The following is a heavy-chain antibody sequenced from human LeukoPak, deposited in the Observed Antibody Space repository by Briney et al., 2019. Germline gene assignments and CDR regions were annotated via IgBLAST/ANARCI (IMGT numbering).Heavy chain of an antibody. J-gene: IGHJ4*02. V-gene: IGHV3-49*03. D-gene: IGHD2-2*02. Sequence: GGSLRLSCTASGFTFGEDAMSWFRQAPGKGLEWLGFIRTKTNGATAEYAASVKGRFSISRDDSKSIAYLQMNSLRAEDTAVYYCARCSSTSCYRGSFDYWGQGTLVTVSS. CDR1: GFTFGEDA. CDR2: IRTKTNGATA. CDR3: ARCSSTSCYRGSFDY.